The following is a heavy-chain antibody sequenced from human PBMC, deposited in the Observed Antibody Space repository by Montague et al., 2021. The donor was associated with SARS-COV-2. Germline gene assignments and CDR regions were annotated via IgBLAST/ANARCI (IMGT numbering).Heavy chain of an antibody. Sequence: PALVKPTQTLTLTCTFSGFSLSTSGMCVSWIRQPPGKALEWLALIDWDDDKYYSTSLKTRLTISKDTSKNQVVLTMINMDPVDTATYYCARISAWYSSGWSAFDYWGQGTLVTVSS. CDR3: ARISAWYSSGWSAFDY. CDR2: IDWDDDK. V-gene: IGHV2-70*01. CDR1: GFSLSTSGMC. D-gene: IGHD6-19*01. J-gene: IGHJ4*02.